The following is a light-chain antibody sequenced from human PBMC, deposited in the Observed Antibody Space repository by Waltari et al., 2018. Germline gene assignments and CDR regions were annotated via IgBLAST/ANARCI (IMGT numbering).Light chain of an antibody. CDR1: QNISSH. CDR2: GAG. CDR3: QQYNNWPLT. Sequence: EILMTQSPATLSVSLGERVILSCRASQNISSHLAWYQQKSGQAPRLLIYGAGTRATGVPARLSGSGSGTEFSLTINSLQSEDFAVYYCQQYNNWPLTFGGGTKVEIK. V-gene: IGKV3-15*01. J-gene: IGKJ4*01.